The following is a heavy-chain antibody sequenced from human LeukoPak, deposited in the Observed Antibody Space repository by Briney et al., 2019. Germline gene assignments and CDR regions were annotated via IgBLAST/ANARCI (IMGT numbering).Heavy chain of an antibody. V-gene: IGHV3-21*04. J-gene: IGHJ1*01. CDR3: AKDSRRNYYYDSSGHEH. Sequence: GGSLRLSCAASGFTFSDYNMNWVRQSPEKGLEWVSSITSGTTYIYYADSVRGRFTLSRDNAKNSLYLQMNSLRAEDTAVYYCAKDSRRNYYYDSSGHEHWGQGTLVTVSS. D-gene: IGHD3-22*01. CDR1: GFTFSDYN. CDR2: ITSGTTYI.